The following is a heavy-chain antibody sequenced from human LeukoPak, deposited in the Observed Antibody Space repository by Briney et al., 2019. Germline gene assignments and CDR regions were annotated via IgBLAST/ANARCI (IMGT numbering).Heavy chain of an antibody. CDR2: IYYSGST. V-gene: IGHV4-39*01. Sequence: SETLSLTCTVSGGSISSSSYYWGWIRQPPGKGLEWIGSIYYSGSTYYNPSLKSRVTISVDTSKNQFSLKLSSVTAADTAAYYCARHGEVQLWLDYWGQGTLVTVSS. D-gene: IGHD5-18*01. CDR1: GGSISSSSYY. J-gene: IGHJ4*02. CDR3: ARHGEVQLWLDY.